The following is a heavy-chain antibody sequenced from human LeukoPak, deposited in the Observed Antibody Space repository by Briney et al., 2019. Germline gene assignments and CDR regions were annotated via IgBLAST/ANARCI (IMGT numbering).Heavy chain of an antibody. CDR2: IGGTDGAT. Sequence: GGSLRLSCAASGFTFRNYVMNWVRQAPGKGLEWVSAIGGTDGATFYAAFVKGRFTISRDNSRNTLYLQMNSLRAEDTAVYYCTKRIDGAGSYYIDFWGQGTVVTVSS. V-gene: IGHV3-23*01. CDR1: GFTFRNYV. D-gene: IGHD3-10*01. CDR3: TKRIDGAGSYYIDF. J-gene: IGHJ4*02.